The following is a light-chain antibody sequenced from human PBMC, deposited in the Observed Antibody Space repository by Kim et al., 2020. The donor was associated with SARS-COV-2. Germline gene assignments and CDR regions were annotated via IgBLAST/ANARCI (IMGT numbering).Light chain of an antibody. CDR2: GNS. CDR3: QSYDSSLSGSYV. CDR1: GPNIGACYD. Sequence: VTIYGTGSGPNIGACYDVHWYQQLPGTAPKLLVYGNSNRPSGVPDRFSGSKSGTSASLAITGLQAEDEADYYCQSYDSSLSGSYVFGTGTKVTVL. V-gene: IGLV1-40*01. J-gene: IGLJ1*01.